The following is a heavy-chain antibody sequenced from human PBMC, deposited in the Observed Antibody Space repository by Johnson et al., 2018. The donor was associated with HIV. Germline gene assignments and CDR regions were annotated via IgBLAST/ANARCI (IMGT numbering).Heavy chain of an antibody. CDR2: IRYDGSNT. J-gene: IGHJ3*02. CDR3: ARGSRYTFDNDDVHLLHAFDI. Sequence: QVQLVESGGGVVQPGGSLRLSCAASGFTFSSYGMHWVRQAPGKGLEWVAFIRYDGSNTYDADSVRGRFTISRDNSKNTLYLQMNSLRVEDTAVYYCARGSRYTFDNDDVHLLHAFDIWGQGTMVTVSS. CDR1: GFTFSSYG. V-gene: IGHV3-30*02. D-gene: IGHD3-16*01.